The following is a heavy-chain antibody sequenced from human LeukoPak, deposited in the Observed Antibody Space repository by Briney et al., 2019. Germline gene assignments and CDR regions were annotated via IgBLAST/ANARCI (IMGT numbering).Heavy chain of an antibody. J-gene: IGHJ3*02. Sequence: GGSLRLSCAASGFTFDDYAMHWVRQAPGKGLEWVSGISWNSGSIGYADSVKGRFTISRDNAKNSLYLQMNSLRAEDTALYYCAKGLNAFDIWGQGTMVTVSS. CDR2: ISWNSGSI. CDR1: GFTFDDYA. CDR3: AKGLNAFDI. V-gene: IGHV3-9*01.